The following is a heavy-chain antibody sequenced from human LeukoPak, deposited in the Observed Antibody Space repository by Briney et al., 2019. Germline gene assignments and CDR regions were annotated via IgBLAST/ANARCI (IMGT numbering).Heavy chain of an antibody. CDR3: ARELGHQGEIPFDY. V-gene: IGHV1-69*13. Sequence: ASVKVSCKASGGTFSSYAISWVRQAPGQGLEWMGGIIPIFGTANYAQKFQGRVTITADESTSTAYMELSSLRSEDTAVYYCARELGHQGEIPFDYWGQGTLVTVSS. J-gene: IGHJ4*02. CDR2: IIPIFGTA. CDR1: GGTFSSYA. D-gene: IGHD3-16*01.